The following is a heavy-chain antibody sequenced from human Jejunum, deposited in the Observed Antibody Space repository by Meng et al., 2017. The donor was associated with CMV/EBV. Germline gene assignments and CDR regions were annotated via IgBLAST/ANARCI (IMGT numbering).Heavy chain of an antibody. J-gene: IGHJ4*02. V-gene: IGHV4-30-2*01. CDR2: MFHGGST. CDR1: GDSISRGGYS. Sequence: VSGDSISRGGYSWTWIRQPPGKGLEWIGDMFHGGSTSYNPSLESRVSISIDGSKNQFSLRLTSVTAADTAVYYCARVEYSGSYVDHWGRGTLVTVSS. D-gene: IGHD1-26*01. CDR3: ARVEYSGSYVDH.